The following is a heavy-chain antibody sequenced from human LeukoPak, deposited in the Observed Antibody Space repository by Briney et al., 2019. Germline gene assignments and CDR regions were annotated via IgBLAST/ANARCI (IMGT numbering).Heavy chain of an antibody. Sequence: GRSLRLSCAASGFSLSSYAMHWVRQAPGKGLGWVAIISYDGSKKYYADSVKGRFTISRDNSKNTLYLQMNSLRAEDTAVYYCARSAAAGRIVATFGYWGQGTLVIVSS. J-gene: IGHJ4*02. CDR1: GFSLSSYA. D-gene: IGHD5-12*01. V-gene: IGHV3-30*04. CDR2: ISYDGSKK. CDR3: ARSAAAGRIVATFGY.